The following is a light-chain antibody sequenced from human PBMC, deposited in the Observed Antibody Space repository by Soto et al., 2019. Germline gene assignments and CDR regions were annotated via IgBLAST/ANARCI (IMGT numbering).Light chain of an antibody. CDR2: GAS. CDR3: QKYGGPPYT. CDR1: QNVGASY. J-gene: IGKJ2*01. V-gene: IGKV3-20*01. Sequence: EIVLTQSPGTLSLSPGEGAALSCRASQNVGASYIAWYQQKPGQAPRLLIYGASIRATGIADRFSGSRSGTDFTLTITRLEPEDFAIYYCQKYGGPPYTFGQGTKLEIK.